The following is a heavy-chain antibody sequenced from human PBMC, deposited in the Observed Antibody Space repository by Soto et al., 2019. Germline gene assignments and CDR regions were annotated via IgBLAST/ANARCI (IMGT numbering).Heavy chain of an antibody. V-gene: IGHV1-69*13. Sequence: QVQLVQSGTEVREPGASVKVSCKASGGTFSSYAISWVRQAPGQGLEWMGGIIPIFGTANYAQKFQGRVTITADESTSTAYMELSSLRSEDTAVYYCARSGGNYYDSSGYYYYFDYWGQGTLVTVSS. CDR3: ARSGGNYYDSSGYYYYFDY. CDR1: GGTFSSYA. CDR2: IIPIFGTA. J-gene: IGHJ4*02. D-gene: IGHD3-22*01.